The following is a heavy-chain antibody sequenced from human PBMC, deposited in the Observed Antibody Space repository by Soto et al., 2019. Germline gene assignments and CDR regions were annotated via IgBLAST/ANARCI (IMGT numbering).Heavy chain of an antibody. Sequence: SETLSLTCTVSGGSISSYYWSWIRQPPGKGLEWIGYIYYSGSTNYNPSLKSRVTISVDTSKNQFSLKLSSVTAADTAVYYCARLNCDFWSAPKDYYYYMDVWGKGTTVTVSS. CDR1: GGSISSYY. V-gene: IGHV4-59*08. D-gene: IGHD3-3*01. CDR2: IYYSGST. CDR3: ARLNCDFWSAPKDYYYYMDV. J-gene: IGHJ6*03.